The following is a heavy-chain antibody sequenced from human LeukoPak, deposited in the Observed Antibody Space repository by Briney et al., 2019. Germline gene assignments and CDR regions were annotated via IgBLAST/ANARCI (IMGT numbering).Heavy chain of an antibody. V-gene: IGHV3-11*06. CDR1: GFTFSDYY. CDR3: ASEDYGSGTPYGMDV. CDR2: ISSSSSYT. Sequence: GGSLRLSCAASGFTFSDYYMRWIRQAPGKGLEWVSYISSSSSYTNYADSVKGRLTISRDNAKNSLYLQMNSLRAEDTAVYYCASEDYGSGTPYGMDVWGKGTTVTVSS. J-gene: IGHJ6*04. D-gene: IGHD3-10*01.